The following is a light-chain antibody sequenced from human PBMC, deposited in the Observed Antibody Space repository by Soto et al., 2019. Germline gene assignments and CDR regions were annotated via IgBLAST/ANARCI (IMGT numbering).Light chain of an antibody. Sequence: SSELTQPPSVSVSPGQTARITCSGDALPKQFAYWYQQKPGQAPVLVIYKDSERPSGIPERFSGSSSGTTVTLTISGVQAEDVADYYCQSANSSGTSVIVVFGGGTKLTVL. CDR3: QSANSSGTSVIVV. CDR1: ALPKQF. V-gene: IGLV3-25*03. CDR2: KDS. J-gene: IGLJ2*01.